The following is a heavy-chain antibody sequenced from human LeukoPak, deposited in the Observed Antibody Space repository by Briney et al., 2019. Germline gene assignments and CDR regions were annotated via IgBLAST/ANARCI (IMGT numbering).Heavy chain of an antibody. CDR3: ARGKVVVAATSAFDI. J-gene: IGHJ3*02. CDR1: GYSFPSYW. CDR2: IYPGDSDT. Sequence: GESLKISCRVSGYSFPSYWITWVRQMPGKGLEWMGIIYPGDSDTRYSPSFQGQVTISADKSISTAYLQWSSLKASDTAMYYCARGKVVVAATSAFDIWGQGTMVTVSS. D-gene: IGHD2-15*01. V-gene: IGHV5-51*01.